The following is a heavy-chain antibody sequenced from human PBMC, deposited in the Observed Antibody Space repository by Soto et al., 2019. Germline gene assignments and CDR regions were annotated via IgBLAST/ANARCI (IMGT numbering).Heavy chain of an antibody. CDR1: GFTFSSYA. CDR3: ARGYYDFWSGYYSIDP. CDR2: ISYDGSNK. D-gene: IGHD3-3*01. J-gene: IGHJ5*02. Sequence: QVQLVESGGGVVQPGRSLRLSCAASGFTFSSYAMHWVRQAPGKGLEWVAVISYDGSNKYYADSVKGRFTISRDNSKNTLYLQMNSLRAEDTAVYYCARGYYDFWSGYYSIDPWGQGTLVTVSS. V-gene: IGHV3-30-3*01.